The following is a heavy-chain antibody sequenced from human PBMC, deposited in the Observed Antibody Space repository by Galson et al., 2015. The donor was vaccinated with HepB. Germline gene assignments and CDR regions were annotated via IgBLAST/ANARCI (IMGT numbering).Heavy chain of an antibody. V-gene: IGHV3-15*01. J-gene: IGHJ4*02. Sequence: GKGPEWVGRIKSKRDDGTADHAAPVKGRFTISRDDSKDTLYLQMDSLKTEDTAVYYCGVYSYGAVGHWGQGTLVTVSS. CDR2: IKSKRDDGTA. CDR3: GVYSYGAVGH. D-gene: IGHD5-18*01.